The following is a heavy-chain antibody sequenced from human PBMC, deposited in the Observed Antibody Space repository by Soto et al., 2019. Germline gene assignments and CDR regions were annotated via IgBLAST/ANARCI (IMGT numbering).Heavy chain of an antibody. V-gene: IGHV4-39*02. J-gene: IGHJ5*02. Sequence: KSSETLSLTCTVSGGSISSSSYYWGWIRQPPGKGLEWIGSIYYSGSTNYNPSLKSRVTISVDTSKNQFSLKLSSVTAADTAVYYCAKDRGYFGWFDPWGQGTLVTVSS. CDR3: AKDRGYFGWFDP. CDR2: IYYSGST. CDR1: GGSISSSSYY. D-gene: IGHD3-22*01.